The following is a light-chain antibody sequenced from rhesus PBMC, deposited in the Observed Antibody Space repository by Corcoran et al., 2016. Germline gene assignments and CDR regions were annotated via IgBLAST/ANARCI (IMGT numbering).Light chain of an antibody. CDR3: QQHDNSPFT. CDR1: QGISNW. Sequence: DIQMTQSPSSLSASVGDRVTITCRASQGISNWLAWYQQKPGKAPKLLFDRASKLETGVPSRFSGSGSGTDFTLTISSLQPEDIATYYCQQHDNSPFTFGPGTKLDIK. CDR2: RAS. V-gene: IGKV1-69*01. J-gene: IGKJ3*01.